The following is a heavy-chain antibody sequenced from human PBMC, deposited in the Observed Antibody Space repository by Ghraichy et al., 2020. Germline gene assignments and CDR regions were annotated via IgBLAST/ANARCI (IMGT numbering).Heavy chain of an antibody. CDR3: ARDDSSGYYSLDY. J-gene: IGHJ4*01. CDR1: GFTFSNYG. Sequence: GGSLRLSCAASGFTFSNYGMHWVRQAPGKGLEWVAVIWYDGSDEYYADSVKGRFTISRDNSKNTLYLQMDSLRAEDTAVFYCARDDSSGYYSLDYWGHGTLVTVSS. CDR2: IWYDGSDE. V-gene: IGHV3-33*01. D-gene: IGHD3-22*01.